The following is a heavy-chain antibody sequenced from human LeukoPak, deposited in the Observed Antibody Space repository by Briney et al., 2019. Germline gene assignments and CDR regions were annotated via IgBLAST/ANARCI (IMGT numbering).Heavy chain of an antibody. J-gene: IGHJ4*02. D-gene: IGHD2-2*01. CDR1: GASISTYY. CDR3: AREVGEGYCSSTSCYADY. CDR2: INHSGST. Sequence: PSETLSLTCTVSGASISTYYWSWIRQPPGKGLEWIGEINHSGSTNYNPSLKSRVTISVDTSKNQFSLKLSSVTAADTAVYYCAREVGEGYCSSTSCYADYWGQGTLVTVSS. V-gene: IGHV4-34*01.